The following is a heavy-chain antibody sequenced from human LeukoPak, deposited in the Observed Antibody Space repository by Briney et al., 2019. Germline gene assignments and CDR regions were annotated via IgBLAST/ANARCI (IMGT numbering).Heavy chain of an antibody. V-gene: IGHV1-2*02. CDR1: GYTFTGYY. CDR2: INPNSGGT. J-gene: IGHJ5*02. CDR3: ARDRGIAAAGTSLFDP. D-gene: IGHD6-13*01. Sequence: GASVKVSCKASGYTFTGYYMHWVRQAPGQGLEWMGWINPNSGGTNYAQKFQGRVTMTRDTSISTAYMELSRLRSDDTAVYYCARDRGIAAAGTSLFDPWGQGTLVTVSS.